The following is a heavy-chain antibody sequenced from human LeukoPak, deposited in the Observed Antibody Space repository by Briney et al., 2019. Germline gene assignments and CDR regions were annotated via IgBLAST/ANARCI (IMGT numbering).Heavy chain of an antibody. CDR3: ARGADYDILTGYYKDY. CDR1: GYSFTSYW. J-gene: IGHJ4*02. D-gene: IGHD3-9*01. Sequence: GESLKISCKGSGYSFTSYWIGWVRQMPGKGLEWMGIIYPGDSDTRYSPSFQGQVTISADKSINTAYLQWSSLKASDTAVYYCARGADYDILTGYYKDYWGQGTLVTVSS. CDR2: IYPGDSDT. V-gene: IGHV5-51*01.